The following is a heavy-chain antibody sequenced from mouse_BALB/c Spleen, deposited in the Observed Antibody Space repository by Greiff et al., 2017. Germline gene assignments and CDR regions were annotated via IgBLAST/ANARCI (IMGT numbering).Heavy chain of an antibody. CDR3: GRCYGSSSGAMDY. J-gene: IGHJ4*01. Sequence: VHVKQSGPELVKPGASVKISCKASGYSFTGYFMNWVKQSHGKSLEWIGRINPYNGDTFYNQKFKGKATLTVDKSSSTAHMELLSLTSEDSAVYYCGRCYGSSSGAMDYWGQGTSVTVSS. CDR1: GYSFTGYF. CDR2: INPYNGDT. D-gene: IGHD1-1*01. V-gene: IGHV1-37*01.